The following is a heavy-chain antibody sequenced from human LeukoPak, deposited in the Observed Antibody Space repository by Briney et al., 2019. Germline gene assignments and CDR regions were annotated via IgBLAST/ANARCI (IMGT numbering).Heavy chain of an antibody. CDR2: IDPSDSES. D-gene: IGHD5-18*01. J-gene: IGHJ4*02. CDR1: GYSFTSYW. CDR3: ARQTAMGRSGDY. V-gene: IGHV5-51*01. Sequence: GESLKISCKASGYSFTSYWIGWVRQMPRKGLEGMGIIDPSDSESRYTTSFQGQVTISADKSLSTAYLQWTSLKASDTAMYYCARQTAMGRSGDYWGQGTLVTVSS.